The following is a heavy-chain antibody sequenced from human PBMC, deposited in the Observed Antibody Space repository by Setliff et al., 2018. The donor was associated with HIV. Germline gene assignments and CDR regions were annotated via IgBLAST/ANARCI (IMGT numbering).Heavy chain of an antibody. V-gene: IGHV4-4*09. CDR1: GGSTTNFY. D-gene: IGHD3-16*01. Sequence: SETLSLTCNVSGGSTTNFYWSWIRQPPGKGLEWIGYIYNPGSTNFNPSLQSRVSMSVDVSTNQFSLRLTSVTAADTAVYYCARLRLAVMMSLDYFDLWGQGTLVTVSS. CDR2: IYNPGST. CDR3: ARLRLAVMMSLDYFDL. J-gene: IGHJ4*02.